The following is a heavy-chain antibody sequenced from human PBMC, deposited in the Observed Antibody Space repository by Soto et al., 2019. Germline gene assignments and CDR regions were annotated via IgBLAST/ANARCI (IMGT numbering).Heavy chain of an antibody. CDR1: GGSISSGGYY. CDR3: ARLYYGSGSFSLYYFDY. V-gene: IGHV4-31*03. CDR2: IYYSGST. Sequence: SETLSLTCTVSGGSISSGGYYWSWIRQHPGKGLEWIGYIYYSGSTNYNPSLKSRVTISVDTSKNQFSLKLSSVTAADTAVYYCARLYYGSGSFSLYYFDYWGQGTLVTVSS. D-gene: IGHD3-10*01. J-gene: IGHJ4*02.